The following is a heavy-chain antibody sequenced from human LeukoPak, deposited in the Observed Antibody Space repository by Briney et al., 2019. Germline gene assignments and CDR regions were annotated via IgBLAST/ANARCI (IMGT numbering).Heavy chain of an antibody. CDR3: AELGITMIGGV. D-gene: IGHD3-10*02. J-gene: IGHJ6*04. Sequence: PGGSLRLSCAASGFTFSSYAMSWVRQAPGKGLEWVSYISSSGSAIYYADSVKGRFTISRDNAKNSLYLQMNSLRAEDTAVYYCAELGITMIGGVWGKGTTVTISS. CDR1: GFTFSSYA. CDR2: ISSSGSAI. V-gene: IGHV3-48*03.